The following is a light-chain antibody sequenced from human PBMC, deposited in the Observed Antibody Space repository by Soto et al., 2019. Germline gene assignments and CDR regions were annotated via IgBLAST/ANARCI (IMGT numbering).Light chain of an antibody. CDR1: QSDTNAY. Sequence: EMVVTQSPGTLSLSPGERATLSCRASQSDTNAYLTWYQQKPGQAPMLLIYGASTRATGIPDRFSGSGSGTDFTLTISTEEPEDFAVYYCHYYGGPFGGGTKIAIK. CDR2: GAS. J-gene: IGKJ4*01. CDR3: HYYGGP. V-gene: IGKV3-20*01.